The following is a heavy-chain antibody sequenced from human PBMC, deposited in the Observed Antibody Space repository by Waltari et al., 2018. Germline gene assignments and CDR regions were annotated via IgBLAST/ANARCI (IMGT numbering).Heavy chain of an antibody. CDR3: AREKRNYGDYGTAHFDY. J-gene: IGHJ4*02. CDR2: IIPILGIA. V-gene: IGHV1-69*04. Sequence: QVQLVQSGAEVKKPGSSVKVSCKASGGTCSSYAISWGRQAPGQGLEWMGGIIPILGIANYAQKFQGRVTITADESTSTAYMELSSLRSEDTAVYYCAREKRNYGDYGTAHFDYWGQGTLVTVSS. D-gene: IGHD4-17*01. CDR1: GGTCSSYA.